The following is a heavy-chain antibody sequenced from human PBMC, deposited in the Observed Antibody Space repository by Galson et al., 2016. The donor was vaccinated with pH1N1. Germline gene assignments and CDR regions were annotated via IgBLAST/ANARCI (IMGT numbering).Heavy chain of an antibody. CDR3: IRDLGRLRDF. D-gene: IGHD7-27*01. CDR2: IDPSNGGT. J-gene: IGHJ4*02. V-gene: IGHV1-46*03. CDR1: GYIFTRDY. Sequence: SVKVSCEASGYIFTRDYFHWVRQAPGQGLEWMGVIDPSNGGTTFAQKFQGLVTMTRDTSTSTVYMEVSGLKSDDTAVYYCIRDLGRLRDFWGQGTLVTVSS.